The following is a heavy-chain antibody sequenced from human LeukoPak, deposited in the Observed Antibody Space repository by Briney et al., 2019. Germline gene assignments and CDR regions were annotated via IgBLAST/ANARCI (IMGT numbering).Heavy chain of an antibody. D-gene: IGHD4-17*01. CDR3: ARESGSVTSEVDFDY. Sequence: TGGSLRLSCAASGFTFSSYWMSWVRQAPGKGLEWVATIRQDGSQKYYVDSVKGRFTISRHNAKNSLYLQMNSLRAGDTAVYYCARESGSVTSEVDFDYWGQGTLVTVSS. CDR2: IRQDGSQK. V-gene: IGHV3-7*01. J-gene: IGHJ4*02. CDR1: GFTFSSYW.